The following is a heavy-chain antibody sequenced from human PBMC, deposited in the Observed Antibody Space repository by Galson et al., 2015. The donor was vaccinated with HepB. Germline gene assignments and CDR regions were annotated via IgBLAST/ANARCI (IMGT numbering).Heavy chain of an antibody. CDR3: ARDPGGEYFDY. CDR1: GFTFSRYA. D-gene: IGHD6-25*01. V-gene: IGHV3-21*01. CDR2: ISSSSSYI. J-gene: IGHJ4*02. Sequence: SLRLSCAASGFTFSRYAIDWVRQAPGKGLEWVACISSSSSYIYYADSVKGRFTVSRDNAKNSLYLQMNCLRAEDTAVYYCARDPGGEYFDYWGQGTLVTVSS.